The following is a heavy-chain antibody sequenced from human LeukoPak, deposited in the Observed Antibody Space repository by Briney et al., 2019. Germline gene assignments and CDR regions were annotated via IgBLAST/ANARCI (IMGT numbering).Heavy chain of an antibody. CDR3: ARSTPGAIAVAVGLLAY. D-gene: IGHD6-19*01. V-gene: IGHV1-46*01. CDR1: GYTVTSYY. J-gene: IGHJ4*02. CDR2: LNPSGGSS. Sequence: ASVKVSCKASGYTVTSYYMHWVRQAPGQGLEWMAILNPSGGSSSYAQKFQGRATLTRATSTSTVYMELSSLRSEDTAVYYCARSTPGAIAVAVGLLAYWGQGTLVTVSS.